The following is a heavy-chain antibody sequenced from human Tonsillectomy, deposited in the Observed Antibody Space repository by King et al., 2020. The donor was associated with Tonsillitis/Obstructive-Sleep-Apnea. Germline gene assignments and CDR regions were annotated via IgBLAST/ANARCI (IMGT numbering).Heavy chain of an antibody. Sequence: QVQLQQWGAGLLKPSETLSLTCAVYDGSFSGYYWSWIRQPPGKGLEWIGEIDHSGSTNYNPAPKSRVTISVDTSKNQFPLKLNSVTAADTAVYYCAREIALNQFDYWGQGTLVTVSS. CDR3: AREIALNQFDY. V-gene: IGHV4-34*01. D-gene: IGHD2-21*01. CDR1: DGSFSGYY. CDR2: IDHSGST. J-gene: IGHJ4*02.